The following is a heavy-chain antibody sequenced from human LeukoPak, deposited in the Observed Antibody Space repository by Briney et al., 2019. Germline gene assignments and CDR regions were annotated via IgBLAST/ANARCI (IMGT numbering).Heavy chain of an antibody. CDR3: ARGSGFGIAAVGTIIDY. V-gene: IGHV4-59*01. Sequence: SETLSLTCTVSGGSISSYYWSWIRQPPGKGLEWIGYIYDSGSTNYNPSLKSRVTISVDTSRNQFSLKLSSVTAADTAVYYCARGSGFGIAAVGTIIDYWGQGTLVTVSS. D-gene: IGHD6-13*01. CDR1: GGSISSYY. CDR2: IYDSGST. J-gene: IGHJ4*02.